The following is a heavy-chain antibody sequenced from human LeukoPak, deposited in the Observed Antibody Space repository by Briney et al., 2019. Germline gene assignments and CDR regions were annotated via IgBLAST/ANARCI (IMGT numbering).Heavy chain of an antibody. CDR2: ISSSSSTI. Sequence: GGSLRLSCAASGFTSSSYSMNWVRQAPGKGLEWVSYISSSSSTIYYADSVKGRFTISRDNAKNSLYLQMNSLRDEDTAVYYCAREVAAAGTYVFDYWGQGTLVTVSS. V-gene: IGHV3-48*02. CDR3: AREVAAAGTYVFDY. J-gene: IGHJ4*02. CDR1: GFTSSSYS. D-gene: IGHD6-13*01.